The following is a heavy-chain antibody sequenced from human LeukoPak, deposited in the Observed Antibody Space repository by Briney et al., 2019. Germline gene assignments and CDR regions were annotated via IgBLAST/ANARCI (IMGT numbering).Heavy chain of an antibody. Sequence: GGSLRLSCAASGFTVSSNYMSWVRQAPGKGLEWVSVTYSGGSTYYADSVKGRFTISRDNSKNTLYLQMNSLRAEDTAVYYCARHRTQYYCSSTSCPHGHWFDPWGQGTLVTVSS. CDR2: TYSGGST. J-gene: IGHJ5*02. CDR1: GFTVSSNY. V-gene: IGHV3-53*01. CDR3: ARHRTQYYCSSTSCPHGHWFDP. D-gene: IGHD2-2*01.